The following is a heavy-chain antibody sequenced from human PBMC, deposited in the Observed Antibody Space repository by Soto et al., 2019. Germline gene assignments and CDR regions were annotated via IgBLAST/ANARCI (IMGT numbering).Heavy chain of an antibody. CDR3: AREVAPAAMPPSSLMDV. V-gene: IGHV3-74*01. J-gene: IGHJ6*02. Sequence: VGSLRLSCAASGFTISGHWMHWVRRAPGKGLVWVSRINSVGSSTNYADSVKGRFTISRDNAKNTLYLEMNSLRAEDTAVYYCAREVAPAAMPPSSLMDVWGQGTTVTVSS. D-gene: IGHD2-2*01. CDR2: INSVGSST. CDR1: GFTISGHW.